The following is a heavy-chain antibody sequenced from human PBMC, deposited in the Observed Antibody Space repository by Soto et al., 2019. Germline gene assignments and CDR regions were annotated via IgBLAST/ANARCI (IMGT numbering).Heavy chain of an antibody. V-gene: IGHV1-3*01. CDR2: INAGNGNT. J-gene: IGHJ6*02. CDR3: ARIYDQDYYYYYGMDV. D-gene: IGHD3-3*01. Sequence: ASVKASSKASGYTFTSYYMNWVRQAPGQGLEWMGWINAGNGNTKYSQKFQGRVTITRDTSASTAYMELSSLRSEDTAVYYCARIYDQDYYYYYGMDVWGQGTTVTVSS. CDR1: GYTFTSYY.